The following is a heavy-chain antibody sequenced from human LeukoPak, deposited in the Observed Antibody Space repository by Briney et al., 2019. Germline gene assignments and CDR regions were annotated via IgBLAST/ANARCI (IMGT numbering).Heavy chain of an antibody. Sequence: GESLKISCKGSGYSFTSYWIGWVRQVPGKGLEWMGIIYPGDSDTRYSPSFQGQVTISADKSISTAYLQWSSLKASDTAMYYCARQGSSSSGDNFFFDYWGQGTLVTVSS. CDR3: ARQGSSSSGDNFFFDY. CDR1: GYSFTSYW. CDR2: IYPGDSDT. D-gene: IGHD6-6*01. J-gene: IGHJ4*02. V-gene: IGHV5-51*01.